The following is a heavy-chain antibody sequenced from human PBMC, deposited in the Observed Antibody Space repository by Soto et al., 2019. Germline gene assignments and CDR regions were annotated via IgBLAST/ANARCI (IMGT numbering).Heavy chain of an antibody. D-gene: IGHD4-17*01. V-gene: IGHV4-30-4*01. CDR1: GGSISSGDYY. CDR2: IYHSGST. J-gene: IGHJ2*01. Sequence: QVQLQESGPGLVKPSQTLFLTCTVSGGSISSGDYYWSWVRQPPGKGLEWIGYIYHSGSTYYNQSLKSRVSMSVDKSKNQFSLNLSSVTAADTAVYYCARDHRLYGDSWDVDLWGRGTLVTVSS. CDR3: ARDHRLYGDSWDVDL.